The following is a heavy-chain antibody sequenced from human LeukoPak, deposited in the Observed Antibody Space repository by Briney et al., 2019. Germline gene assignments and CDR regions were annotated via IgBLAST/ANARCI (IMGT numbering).Heavy chain of an antibody. Sequence: SEALSLTCAVSGGSISSGGYSWSWIRQPPGKGLEWIGYIYHSGSTYYNPSLKSRVTISVDRSKNQFSLKLSSVTAADTAVYYCASAFGGVIVAWGQGTLVTVSS. D-gene: IGHD3-16*02. CDR1: GGSISSGGYS. CDR3: ASAFGGVIVA. V-gene: IGHV4-30-2*01. J-gene: IGHJ5*02. CDR2: IYHSGST.